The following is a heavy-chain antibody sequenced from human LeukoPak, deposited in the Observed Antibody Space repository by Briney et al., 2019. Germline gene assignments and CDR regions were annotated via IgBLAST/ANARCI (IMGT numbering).Heavy chain of an antibody. CDR2: IYYSGST. CDR3: ARVEGVGASHEDY. CDR1: GGSISSSSYY. D-gene: IGHD1-26*01. J-gene: IGHJ4*02. Sequence: PSETLSLTCTVSGGSISSSSYYWGWIRQPPGKGLEWIGSIYYSGSTYYNPSLKSRVTISVDTSKYQFSLRLTSVTAADTAVYYCARVEGVGASHEDYWGQGTLVIVSS. V-gene: IGHV4-39*07.